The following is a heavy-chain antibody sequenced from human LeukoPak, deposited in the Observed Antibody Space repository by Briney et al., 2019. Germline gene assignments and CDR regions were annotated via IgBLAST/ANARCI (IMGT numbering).Heavy chain of an antibody. V-gene: IGHV3-53*01. Sequence: GGSLRLSCAASGFTVSSNHMSWVRQAPGKGLEWVSVIYSGGSTDYADSVKGRFTISRDILKNTLYLQMNSLRAEDTAVYYCARGPAGYNWGQGALVTVSS. J-gene: IGHJ4*02. CDR3: ARGPAGYN. CDR2: IYSGGST. CDR1: GFTVSSNH. D-gene: IGHD1-1*01.